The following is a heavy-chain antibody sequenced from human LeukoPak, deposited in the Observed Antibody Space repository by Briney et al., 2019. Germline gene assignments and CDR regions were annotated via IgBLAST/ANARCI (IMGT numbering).Heavy chain of an antibody. J-gene: IGHJ4*02. V-gene: IGHV4-59*01. D-gene: IGHD6-19*01. CDR3: ARGSGWYVQIDY. CDR2: IYCSGGT. CDR1: GGSISSYY. Sequence: SETLSLTCTVSGGSISSYYWSWIRQPPGKGLEWIGYIYCSGGTNYNPSLKSRVTISVDTSKNQFSLKLSSVTAADTAVYYCARGSGWYVQIDYWGQGTLVTVSS.